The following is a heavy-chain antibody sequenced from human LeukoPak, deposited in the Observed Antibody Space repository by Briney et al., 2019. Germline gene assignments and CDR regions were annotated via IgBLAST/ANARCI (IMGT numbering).Heavy chain of an antibody. CDR1: GDSISSTNW. Sequence: SETLSLTCTVSGDSISSTNWWSWVRQPPGKGLEWIGEIYHSGNTNYNPSLKSRVSISVDKSKNQFSLKLSSVTAADTAVYYCARENYDYSNYVYYYYMDVWGKGTTVTVSS. J-gene: IGHJ6*03. V-gene: IGHV4-4*02. D-gene: IGHD4-11*01. CDR3: ARENYDYSNYVYYYYMDV. CDR2: IYHSGNT.